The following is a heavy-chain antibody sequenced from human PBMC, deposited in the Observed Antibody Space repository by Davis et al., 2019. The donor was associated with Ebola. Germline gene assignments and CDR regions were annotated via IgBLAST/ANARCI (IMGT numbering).Heavy chain of an antibody. V-gene: IGHV4-59*01. CDR1: GGSISSYY. CDR3: ARDQAAAGV. Sequence: SETLSLTCAVYGGSISSYYWSWIRQPPGKGLEWIGYIYYSGSTNYNPSLKSRVTISVDTSKNQFSLKLSSVTAADTAVYYCARDQAAAGVWGQGTLVTVSS. D-gene: IGHD6-13*01. J-gene: IGHJ4*02. CDR2: IYYSGST.